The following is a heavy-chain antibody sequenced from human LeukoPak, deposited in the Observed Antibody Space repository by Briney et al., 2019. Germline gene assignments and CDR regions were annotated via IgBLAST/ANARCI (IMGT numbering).Heavy chain of an antibody. CDR1: GYSFSSGYY. CDR2: IYHSGST. Sequence: KPSETLSLTCAVSGYSFSSGYYWAGIRQPPGKGLEWIGSIYHSGSTYYNLSLKSRVTISVDTSKNQFSLKLSSVTTADTAVYYCARRNGDYGRGAEPPYEYWGQGTLVTVSS. D-gene: IGHD4-17*01. V-gene: IGHV4-38-2*01. CDR3: ARRNGDYGRGAEPPYEY. J-gene: IGHJ4*02.